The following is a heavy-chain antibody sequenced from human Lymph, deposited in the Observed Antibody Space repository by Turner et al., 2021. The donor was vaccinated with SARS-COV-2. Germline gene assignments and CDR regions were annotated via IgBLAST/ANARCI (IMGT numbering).Heavy chain of an antibody. Sequence: QVQLQESGPGLVKPSQTLSLTCTVSGGSISSGGYYWSWIRQHPGKGLEWIGYIYYCGSTYYNPSLKSRVTISVDTSKSQFSLKLSSVTAADTAVYYCARDYGGNSNYFGYWGQGTLVTVSS. D-gene: IGHD4-17*01. CDR2: IYYCGST. J-gene: IGHJ4*02. CDR1: GGSISSGGYY. V-gene: IGHV4-31*03. CDR3: ARDYGGNSNYFGY.